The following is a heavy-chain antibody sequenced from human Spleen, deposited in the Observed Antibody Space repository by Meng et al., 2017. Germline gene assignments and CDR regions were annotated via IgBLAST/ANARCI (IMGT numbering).Heavy chain of an antibody. Sequence: ASVKVSCMDSGYKASGYTFTSYYMHWVRQEPGQGLEWMGLINPNSGGTNFAQKFQGRVTMTKDTSISTADMELSGLRSDDTAVCYCARGGLDDAFDIWGQGTRVTV. CDR3: ARGGLDDAFDI. V-gene: IGHV1-2*06. CDR2: INPNSGGT. J-gene: IGHJ3*02. CDR1: GYTFTSYY.